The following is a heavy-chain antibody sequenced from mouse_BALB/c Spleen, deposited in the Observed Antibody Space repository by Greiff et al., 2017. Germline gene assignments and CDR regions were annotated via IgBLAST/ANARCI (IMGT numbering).Heavy chain of an antibody. V-gene: IGHV3-2*02. CDR2: ISYSGST. J-gene: IGHJ2*01. D-gene: IGHD1-1*01. CDR3: ARGIRYYGSSSYYFDY. CDR1: GYSITSDYA. Sequence: DVQLQESGPGLVKPSQSLSLTCTVTGYSITSDYAWNWIRQFPGNKLEWMGYISYSGSTSYNPSLKSRISITRDTSKNQFFLQLNSVTTEDTATYYCARGIRYYGSSSYYFDYWGQGTTLTVSS.